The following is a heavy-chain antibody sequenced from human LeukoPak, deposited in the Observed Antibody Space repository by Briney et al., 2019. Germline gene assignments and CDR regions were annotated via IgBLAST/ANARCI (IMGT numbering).Heavy chain of an antibody. CDR1: GGSISTYY. D-gene: IGHD6-19*01. CDR2: IYHSGST. V-gene: IGHV4-38-2*02. J-gene: IGHJ4*02. Sequence: SETLSLTCTVSGGSISTYYWSWIRQPPGKGLEWIGSIYHSGSTYYNPSLKSRVTISVDTSKNQFSLKLSSVTAADTAVYYCARVTGYNSGWVDYWGQGTLVTVSS. CDR3: ARVTGYNSGWVDY.